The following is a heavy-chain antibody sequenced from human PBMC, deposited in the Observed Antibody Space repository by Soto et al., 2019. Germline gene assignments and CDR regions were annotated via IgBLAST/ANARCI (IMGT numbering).Heavy chain of an antibody. CDR3: GRILPPATFDY. J-gene: IGHJ4*02. CDR1: GYTFTSYY. V-gene: IGHV1-46*03. D-gene: IGHD2-21*02. Sequence: QVQLVQSGAEVKKPGASVKVSCKASGYTFTSYYVHWIRQAPGQGLEWMGIINASGDRTTYAPKFQRRVTMTRDTSTSTVYMELSSLTSEDTATYFCGRILPPATFDYWGQGTLVTVSS. CDR2: INASGDRT.